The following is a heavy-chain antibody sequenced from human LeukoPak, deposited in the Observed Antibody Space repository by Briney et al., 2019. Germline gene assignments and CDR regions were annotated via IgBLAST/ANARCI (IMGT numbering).Heavy chain of an antibody. J-gene: IGHJ4*02. CDR1: GGTFSSYA. CDR3: ARYYYDSSGYYPYFDY. Sequence: SVKVSCKASGGTFSSYAISWVRQAPGQGLEWMGGIIPIFGTANYAQKFQGRVTITADKSTSTAYMELSSLRSEDTAVYYCARYYYDSSGYYPYFDYWGQGTLVTVSS. V-gene: IGHV1-69*06. D-gene: IGHD3-22*01. CDR2: IIPIFGTA.